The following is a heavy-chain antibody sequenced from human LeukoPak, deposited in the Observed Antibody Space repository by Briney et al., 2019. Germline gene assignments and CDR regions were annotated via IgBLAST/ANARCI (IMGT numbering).Heavy chain of an antibody. J-gene: IGHJ4*02. Sequence: SCKASGYTFTGYYMHWVRQAPGKGLEWLAVISFDGSGQYYADSVKGRFTISRDDSKNMLYLQMNSLRVEDTAVYYCARDLNLGTTDSYWGQGTLVTISS. CDR2: ISFDGSGQ. CDR3: ARDLNLGTTDSY. D-gene: IGHD1-14*01. CDR1: GYTFTGYY. V-gene: IGHV3-30*03.